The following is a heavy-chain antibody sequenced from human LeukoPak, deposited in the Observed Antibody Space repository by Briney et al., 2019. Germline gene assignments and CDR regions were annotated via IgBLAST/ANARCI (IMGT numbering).Heavy chain of an antibody. D-gene: IGHD3-10*01. CDR1: GASISSGGYY. V-gene: IGHV3-23*01. Sequence: ETLSLTCTVSGASISSGGYYWSWVRQAPGKGLEWVSGISGSGGSTYYADSVKGRFTISRDKSKNTLYLQMTSLRAEDTAVYYCARYYYGSGSPFDYWGQGTLVTVSS. CDR2: ISGSGGST. CDR3: ARYYYGSGSPFDY. J-gene: IGHJ4*02.